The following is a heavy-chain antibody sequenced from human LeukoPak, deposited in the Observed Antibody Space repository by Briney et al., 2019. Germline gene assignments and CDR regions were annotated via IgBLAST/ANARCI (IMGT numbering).Heavy chain of an antibody. CDR1: GFTFSTYA. Sequence: GGSLRLSYAASGFTFSTYAMSWVRQAPGKGLEWVSAISASTRSTYYADSVKGRFTISRDNSKNTLSLQMNGLRAEDTAVYFCAKSTVMTAVVTPAFDSWGQGTLVTVSS. V-gene: IGHV3-23*01. D-gene: IGHD4-23*01. CDR2: ISASTRST. J-gene: IGHJ4*02. CDR3: AKSTVMTAVVTPAFDS.